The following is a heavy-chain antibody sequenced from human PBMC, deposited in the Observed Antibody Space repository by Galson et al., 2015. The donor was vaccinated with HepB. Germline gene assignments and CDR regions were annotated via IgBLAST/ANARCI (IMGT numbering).Heavy chain of an antibody. CDR2: ISYDGTNK. D-gene: IGHD6-19*01. Sequence: SLRLSCAASGFTFSSYTFHWVRQAPGKGLEWVAVISYDGTNKYYADSVKGRFTISRDDSKNTLCLQMNSLGPEDTAVYYCARDRSHIAVAGTFGYWGQGTLVTVSS. CDR3: ARDRSHIAVAGTFGY. J-gene: IGHJ4*02. V-gene: IGHV3-30-3*01. CDR1: GFTFSSYT.